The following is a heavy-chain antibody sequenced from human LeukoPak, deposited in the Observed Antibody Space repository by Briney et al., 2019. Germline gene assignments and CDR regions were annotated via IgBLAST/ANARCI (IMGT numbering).Heavy chain of an antibody. D-gene: IGHD1-26*01. Sequence: RASVKVSCKASGYTFTSYGISWVRQAPGQGLEWMGWISAYNGNTNYAQKLQGRVTMTEDTSTDTAYMELSSLRSEDTAVYYCATDRGSYYDWGQGTLVTVSS. CDR1: GYTFTSYG. CDR2: ISAYNGNT. J-gene: IGHJ4*02. CDR3: ATDRGSYYD. V-gene: IGHV1-18*01.